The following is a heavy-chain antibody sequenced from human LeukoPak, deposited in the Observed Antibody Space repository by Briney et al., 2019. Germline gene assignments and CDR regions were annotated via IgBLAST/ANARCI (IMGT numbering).Heavy chain of an antibody. Sequence: SETLSLTCTVSGGSISSSSYYWGWIRQPPGKGLEWIGSIYYSGSTYYNPSLKSRVTISVDTSKNQFSLKLSSVTAADTAVYYCARDGPYFRYSSGSDPWGQGTLVTVSS. CDR3: ARDGPYFRYSSGSDP. D-gene: IGHD6-25*01. CDR1: GGSISSSSYY. V-gene: IGHV4-39*07. J-gene: IGHJ5*02. CDR2: IYYSGST.